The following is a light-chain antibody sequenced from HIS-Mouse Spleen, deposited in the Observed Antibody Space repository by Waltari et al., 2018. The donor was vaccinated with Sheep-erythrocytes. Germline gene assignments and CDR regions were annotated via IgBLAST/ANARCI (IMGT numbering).Light chain of an antibody. V-gene: IGLV2-11*01. CDR3: WSYAGSYNHV. CDR1: SSDVGGYNY. Sequence: QSALTQPRSVSGSPGQSVTISCTGTSSDVGGYNYVSWYQQHPGKAPKLMIYDVSKRPYGVPARCSCSKSGTTASLTSSGLQAEDEADYYCWSYAGSYNHVFATGTKVTVL. J-gene: IGLJ1*01. CDR2: DVS.